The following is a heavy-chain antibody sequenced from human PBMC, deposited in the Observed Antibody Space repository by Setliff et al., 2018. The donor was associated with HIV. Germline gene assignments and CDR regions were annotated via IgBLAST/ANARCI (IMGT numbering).Heavy chain of an antibody. J-gene: IGHJ3*01. CDR3: ARSSRANEAFDV. CDR2: FTPFNDNT. CDR1: GYTFPDHY. V-gene: IGHV1-45*02. Sequence: SVKVSCKASGYTFPDHYLHWVRQAPGQALEWMGWFTPFNDNTNYAQKYRGRISITRDRSMSTAYMELSSLRSEDTGMYYCARSSRANEAFDVWGQGTMVTVAS.